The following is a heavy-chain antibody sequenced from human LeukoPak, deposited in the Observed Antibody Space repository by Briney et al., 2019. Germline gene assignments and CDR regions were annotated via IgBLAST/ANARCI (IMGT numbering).Heavy chain of an antibody. CDR2: IYHSGST. Sequence: SETLSLTCTVSGYSISSGYYWGWIRQPPGKGLEWIGSIYHSGSTYYNPSLKSRVTISVDTSKNQFSLKLSSVTAADTAVYYCAREVVADSYAFDIWGQGTMVTVSS. D-gene: IGHD5-12*01. J-gene: IGHJ3*02. CDR1: GYSISSGYY. V-gene: IGHV4-38-2*02. CDR3: AREVVADSYAFDI.